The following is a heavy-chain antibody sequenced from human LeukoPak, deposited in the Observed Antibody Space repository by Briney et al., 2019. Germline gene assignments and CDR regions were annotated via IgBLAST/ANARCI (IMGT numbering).Heavy chain of an antibody. V-gene: IGHV5-51*01. D-gene: IGHD6-13*01. Sequence: GESLKISCKGSGSSFTSYWIGWVRQMPGKDLEWVGIIYPGDSDTRYSASFQGQVTISADKSISTAYLQWSSLKASDTAMYYGARATKQQLVPTNWGQGTLVTVSS. CDR3: ARATKQQLVPTN. J-gene: IGHJ4*02. CDR2: IYPGDSDT. CDR1: GSSFTSYW.